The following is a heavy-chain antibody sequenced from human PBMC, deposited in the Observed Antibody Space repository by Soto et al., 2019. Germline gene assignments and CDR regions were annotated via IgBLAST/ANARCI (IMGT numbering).Heavy chain of an antibody. Sequence: GESLKISCKVSWYSFTSYWISWVRQVPGKGLEWMGRIDPSDSYTNYSPSFQGHVTISADKSISTAYLQWSSLKASETAMYYCASGPDYCSSTSRYTNYYYGMEVWGQGTTVIVS. V-gene: IGHV5-10-1*01. CDR1: WYSFTSYW. D-gene: IGHD2-2*02. CDR2: IDPSDSYT. J-gene: IGHJ6*01. CDR3: ASGPDYCSSTSRYTNYYYGMEV.